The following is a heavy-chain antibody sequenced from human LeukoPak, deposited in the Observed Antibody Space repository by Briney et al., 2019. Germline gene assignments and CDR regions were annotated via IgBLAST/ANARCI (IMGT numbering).Heavy chain of an antibody. CDR2: INPNSGGT. V-gene: IGHV1-2*02. J-gene: IGHJ6*03. CDR3: ARADIVVVPAAMDYYYYYMDV. CDR1: GYTFTGYY. D-gene: IGHD2-2*01. Sequence: GASVKVYCKASGYTFTGYYMHWVRQAPGQGLEWMGWINPNSGGTNYAQKFQGRVTMTRDTSISTAYMELSRLRSDDTAVYYCARADIVVVPAAMDYYYYYMDVWGKGTTVTVSS.